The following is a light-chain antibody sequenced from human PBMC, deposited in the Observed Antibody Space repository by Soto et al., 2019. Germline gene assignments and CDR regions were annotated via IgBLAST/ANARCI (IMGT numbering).Light chain of an antibody. CDR3: CSYAGSRTFV. Sequence: QSVLTQPASVSGSPEQSITISCTGTSSDVGAYNLVSWYQQNPGKAPRLIIYEGNKRPSGISHRFSGSKSDNTASLTISGLRAEDEAHYHCCSYAGSRTFVFGGGTKVTVL. V-gene: IGLV2-23*01. J-gene: IGLJ3*02. CDR1: SSDVGAYNL. CDR2: EGN.